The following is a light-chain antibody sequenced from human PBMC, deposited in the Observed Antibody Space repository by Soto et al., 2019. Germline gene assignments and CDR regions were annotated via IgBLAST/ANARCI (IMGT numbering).Light chain of an antibody. Sequence: DIHMTQSPASLSASVGDRVTITCRASQSISTYLNWFQQRPGKAPNILIYAESSLQSGVPSRLSGSGSGTDFNLTISSLQPEDFATYYCQQSYTTPLTCGGGTKVDIK. J-gene: IGKJ4*01. CDR2: AES. CDR3: QQSYTTPLT. V-gene: IGKV1-39*01. CDR1: QSISTY.